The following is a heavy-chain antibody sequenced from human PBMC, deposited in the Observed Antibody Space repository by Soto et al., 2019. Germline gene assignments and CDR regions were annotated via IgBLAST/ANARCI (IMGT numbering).Heavy chain of an antibody. V-gene: IGHV3-15*01. CDR1: GFTFSNAW. D-gene: IGHD3-9*01. Sequence: EVQLVESGGGLVKPGGSLRLSCAASGFTFSNAWMSWVRQAPGKGLEWVGRIKSKTDGGTTDYAAPVKGRFTISRDDSKNTLYLQMNSLKTEDTAVYYCTTRAYYDILTGYYNWALDYYYGMDVWGQGTTVTVSS. J-gene: IGHJ6*02. CDR2: IKSKTDGGTT. CDR3: TTRAYYDILTGYYNWALDYYYGMDV.